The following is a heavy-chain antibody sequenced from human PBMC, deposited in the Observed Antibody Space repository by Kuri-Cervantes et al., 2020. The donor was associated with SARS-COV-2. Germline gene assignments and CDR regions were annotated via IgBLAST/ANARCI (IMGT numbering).Heavy chain of an antibody. J-gene: IGHJ5*02. CDR2: ISTYSGDT. Sequence: ASVKVSCKASGYTFSSHAISWVRQAPGQGLEWIGWISTYSGDTQYAQKFQGRVIMTTDTSTTTVFMDLWDLTFDDTAVYYCARLNLESGDTKFDPWGQGIPVTVSS. CDR1: GYTFSSHA. D-gene: IGHD1-1*01. CDR3: ARLNLESGDTKFDP. V-gene: IGHV1-18*04.